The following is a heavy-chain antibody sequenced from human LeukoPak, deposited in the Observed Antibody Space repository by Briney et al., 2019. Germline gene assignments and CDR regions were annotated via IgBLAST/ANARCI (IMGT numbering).Heavy chain of an antibody. D-gene: IGHD3-10*01. V-gene: IGHV3-48*03. CDR2: ISSSGSTI. J-gene: IGHJ5*02. CDR3: VKGEATLFRGVMVS. Sequence: PGGSLRLSCAASGFTFSSYEMNWVRQAPGKGLEWVSYISSSGSTIYYADSVKGRFTISRDNAKNSLYLQMNSLRAEDTAAYYCVKGEATLFRGVMVSWGQGTLVTVSS. CDR1: GFTFSSYE.